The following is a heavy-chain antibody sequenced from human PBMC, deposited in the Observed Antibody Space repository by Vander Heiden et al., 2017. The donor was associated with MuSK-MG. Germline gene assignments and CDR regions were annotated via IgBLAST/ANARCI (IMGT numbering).Heavy chain of an antibody. D-gene: IGHD2-8*02. CDR2: IKPDGSEK. V-gene: IGHV3-7*01. Sequence: GGSLRLSCTASGFTFSNYWMTWVRQAPGKGLEWVANIKPDGSEKSYVDSVKGRFTISRDNARNSLDLQMNSLRAEDTAIYYCARDATRGGDFDYWGQGTLGTVSS. CDR3: ARDATRGGDFDY. CDR1: GFTFSNYW. J-gene: IGHJ4*02.